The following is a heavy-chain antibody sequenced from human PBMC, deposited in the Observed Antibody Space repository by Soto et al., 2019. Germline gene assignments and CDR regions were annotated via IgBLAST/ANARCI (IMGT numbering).Heavy chain of an antibody. CDR3: ARDPYYYSSGYLASTGMDV. Sequence: EVQLVESGGGLVQPGGSLRLSCAASGFTVSSNYMSWVRQAPGKGLEWVSVIYSDGSTYYADSVKGRFTISRHNSKNTLYLQMNSLRAEDTAVYYCARDPYYYSSGYLASTGMDVWGQGTTVTVSS. J-gene: IGHJ6*02. CDR2: IYSDGST. CDR1: GFTVSSNY. D-gene: IGHD3-22*01. V-gene: IGHV3-53*04.